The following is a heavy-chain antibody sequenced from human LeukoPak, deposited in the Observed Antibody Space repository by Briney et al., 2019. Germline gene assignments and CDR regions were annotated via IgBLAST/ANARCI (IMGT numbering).Heavy chain of an antibody. D-gene: IGHD3-10*01. CDR1: GFTFSSYA. CDR3: AKDAGTLWFGELSSDP. CDR2: ISGSGGST. V-gene: IGHV3-23*01. Sequence: GGSLRLSCAASGFTFSSYAMSWVRQAPGKGLEWVSAISGSGGSTYYADSVKGRFTISRDNSENSLYLQMNSLRAEDTAVYYCAKDAGTLWFGELSSDPWGQGTLVTVSS. J-gene: IGHJ5*02.